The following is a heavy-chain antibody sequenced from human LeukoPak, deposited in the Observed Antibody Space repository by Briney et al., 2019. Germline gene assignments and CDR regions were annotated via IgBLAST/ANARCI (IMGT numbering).Heavy chain of an antibody. CDR3: ARHSVVPAALTFYYYYYMDV. V-gene: IGHV4-34*01. Sequence: PGGSPRLSCAASGFTFSNHGMNWVRQPPGKGLEWIGEINHSGSTNYNPSLKSRVTISVDTSKNQFSLKLSSVTAADTAVYYCARHSVVPAALTFYYYYYMDVWGKGTTVTISS. CDR1: GFTFSNHG. D-gene: IGHD2-2*01. CDR2: INHSGST. J-gene: IGHJ6*03.